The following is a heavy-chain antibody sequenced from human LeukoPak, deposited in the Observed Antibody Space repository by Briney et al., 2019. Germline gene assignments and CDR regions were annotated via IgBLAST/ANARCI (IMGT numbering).Heavy chain of an antibody. CDR3: ARHESIVPTIKD. D-gene: IGHD5-12*01. J-gene: IGHJ4*02. V-gene: IGHV4-59*08. CDR2: IYYTGST. CDR1: IGSITNDY. Sequence: SETLPLTCTVSIGSITNDYWSWIRQSPGKGLEWIAYIYYTGSTNYNPSLKSRVTISVDTPKNQFSLKMNSVTAADTAVYYCARHESIVPTIKDWGQGTLVTVSS.